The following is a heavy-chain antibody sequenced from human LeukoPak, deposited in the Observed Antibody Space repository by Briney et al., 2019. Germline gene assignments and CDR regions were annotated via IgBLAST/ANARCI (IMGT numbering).Heavy chain of an antibody. D-gene: IGHD1-1*01. V-gene: IGHV3-30*18. Sequence: GRSLRLSCRAPRFSFGDYDMHWVRQAPGKGLEWVAVISYDGSRKHYADSVRGRFSISRDNSESTLFLQMNSLTTDDTSVYFCAKYAYNWNAPDGFDMWGQGTMVIVSS. CDR1: RFSFGDYD. CDR2: ISYDGSRK. J-gene: IGHJ3*02. CDR3: AKYAYNWNAPDGFDM.